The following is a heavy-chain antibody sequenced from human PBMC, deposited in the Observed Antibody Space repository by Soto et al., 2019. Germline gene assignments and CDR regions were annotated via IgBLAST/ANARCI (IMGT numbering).Heavy chain of an antibody. Sequence: ASVKVSCKASGYIFTSYGISWVRQAPGQGLEWMGWISAYNGNTNYAQKPQGRVTMTTDTSTSTAYMELRSLRSDDTAVYYCARDSAWLRDRNWFDPWGQGTLVTVSS. CDR2: ISAYNGNT. D-gene: IGHD5-12*01. CDR1: GYIFTSYG. V-gene: IGHV1-18*01. J-gene: IGHJ5*02. CDR3: ARDSAWLRDRNWFDP.